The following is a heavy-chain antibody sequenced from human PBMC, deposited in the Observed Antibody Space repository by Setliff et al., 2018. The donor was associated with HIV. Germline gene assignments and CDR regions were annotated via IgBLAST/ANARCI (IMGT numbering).Heavy chain of an antibody. CDR2: INHSGST. D-gene: IGHD3-16*01. J-gene: IGHJ4*02. CDR3: ARNPFGKDSERLDS. V-gene: IGHV4-34*01. Sequence: SETLSLTCAVFGGSFTDIGGSFTDYYWIWIRQPPGKVLDWIGEINHSGSTHYTPSLKSRFTRSVDTSKNQFSLKLSSLTAANTAVYYCARNPFGKDSERLDSWGQGTLVTVSS. CDR1: GGSFTDIGGSFTDYY.